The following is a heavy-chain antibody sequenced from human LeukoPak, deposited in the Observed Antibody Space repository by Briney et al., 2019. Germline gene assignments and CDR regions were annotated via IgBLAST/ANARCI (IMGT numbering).Heavy chain of an antibody. Sequence: PSETLSLTCAVSGYSISSGYYWGWIRQPPGKGLEWIGSIYHSGSTYYNPSLKSRVTISVDTSKNQFSPKLSSVTAADTAVYYCVRDQEYDYVWGSYRPFDYWGQGTPVTVSS. V-gene: IGHV4-38-2*02. CDR2: IYHSGST. J-gene: IGHJ4*02. CDR1: GYSISSGYY. D-gene: IGHD3-16*02. CDR3: VRDQEYDYVWGSYRPFDY.